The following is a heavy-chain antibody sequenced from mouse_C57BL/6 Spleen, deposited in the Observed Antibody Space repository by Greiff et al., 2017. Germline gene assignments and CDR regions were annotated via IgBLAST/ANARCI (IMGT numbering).Heavy chain of an antibody. CDR2: IYPGNSDT. J-gene: IGHJ2*01. CDR3: TDTTGVGGYFDY. Sequence: VQLQQSGTVLARPGASVKMSCKTSGYTFTSYWMHWVKQRPGQGLEWIGAIYPGNSDTSYNQKFKGKAKLTAVTSASTAYMELSSLTSEDSAVDYYTDTTGVGGYFDYWGQGTTLTVSS. CDR1: GYTFTSYW. D-gene: IGHD1-1*01. V-gene: IGHV1-5*01.